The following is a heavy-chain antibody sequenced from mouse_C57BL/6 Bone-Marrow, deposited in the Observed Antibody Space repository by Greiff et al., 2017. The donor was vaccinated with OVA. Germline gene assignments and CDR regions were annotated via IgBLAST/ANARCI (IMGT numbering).Heavy chain of an antibody. Sequence: EVQLVESGPGLVKPSQTVFLTCTVTGISITTGNYRWSWIRQFPGNKLEWIGYIYYSGTITYHPSLTSRTTITRDTPKNPVFLEMNALTAEDAATYYGARDSGSSPFDYRGQGTTLTVSS. CDR2: IYYSGTI. CDR3: ARDSGSSPFDY. J-gene: IGHJ2*01. CDR1: GISITTGNYR. V-gene: IGHV3-5*01. D-gene: IGHD1-1*01.